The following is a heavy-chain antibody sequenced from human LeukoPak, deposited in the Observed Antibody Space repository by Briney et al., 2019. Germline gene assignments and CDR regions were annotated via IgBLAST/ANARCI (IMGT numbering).Heavy chain of an antibody. CDR2: INHSGST. J-gene: IGHJ4*02. Sequence: PSETLSLTCAVYGGSLSGYYWSWIRQPPGKGLEWIGEINHSGSTNYNPSLKSRVTISVDTSKNQFSLKLSSVTAADTAVYYCARGDLMDFDYWGQGTLVTVSS. CDR3: ARGDLMDFDY. V-gene: IGHV4-34*01. D-gene: IGHD5-24*01. CDR1: GGSLSGYY.